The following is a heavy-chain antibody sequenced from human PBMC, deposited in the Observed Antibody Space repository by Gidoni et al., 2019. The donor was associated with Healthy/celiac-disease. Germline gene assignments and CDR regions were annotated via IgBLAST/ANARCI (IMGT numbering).Heavy chain of an antibody. CDR2: IKSKTDGGTT. V-gene: IGHV3-15*01. CDR1: GFTFSNAW. Sequence: EVQLVESGGGLVKPGGSLRLSWAASGFTFSNAWMSWVRQAPGKGLECFGRIKSKTDGGTTDYAAPVKGRFTISRDDSKNTLYLQMNSLKTEDTAVYYCTTDRHYYCSSTSCYPNYWGQGTLVTVSS. J-gene: IGHJ4*02. CDR3: TTDRHYYCSSTSCYPNY. D-gene: IGHD2-2*01.